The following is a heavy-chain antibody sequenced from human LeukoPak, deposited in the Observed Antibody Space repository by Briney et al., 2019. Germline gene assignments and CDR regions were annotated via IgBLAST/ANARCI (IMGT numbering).Heavy chain of an antibody. CDR2: ISSSTTTI. CDR3: ASGYDFSSGSKRGFDN. CDR1: GFIFSDYG. D-gene: IGHD3-3*01. V-gene: IGHV3-48*01. J-gene: IGHJ4*02. Sequence: PGGSLRLSCAASGFIFSDYGMNWVRQAQGKGLEWISYISSSTTTIYYADSVKGRFTISRDNAKSSLFLQMNSLRAEDTAVYYCASGYDFSSGSKRGFDNWGLGTLVTVSS.